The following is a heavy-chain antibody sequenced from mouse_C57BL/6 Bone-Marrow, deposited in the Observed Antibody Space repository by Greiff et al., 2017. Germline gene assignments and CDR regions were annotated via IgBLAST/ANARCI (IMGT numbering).Heavy chain of an antibody. CDR3: AREGVWLGWYFDV. CDR2: IYPRSGNT. V-gene: IGHV1-81*01. D-gene: IGHD2-2*01. Sequence: VQLKQSGAELARPGASVKLSCKASGYTFTSYGISWVKQRTGQGLEWIGEIYPRSGNTYYNEKFKGKATLTADKSSSTAYMELRSLTSEDSAVYFCAREGVWLGWYFDVWGTGTTVTVSS. J-gene: IGHJ1*03. CDR1: GYTFTSYG.